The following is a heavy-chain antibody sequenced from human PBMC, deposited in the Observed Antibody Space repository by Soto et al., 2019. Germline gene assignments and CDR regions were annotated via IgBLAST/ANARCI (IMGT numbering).Heavy chain of an antibody. CDR1: GFTFSSYA. V-gene: IGHV3-23*01. Sequence: GSLRLSCAASGFTFSSYAMSWVRQAPGKGLEWVSAISGSGGSTYYADSVKGRFTISRDNSKNTLYLQMNSLRAEDTAVYYCAKDPTYITMVRGVTFYFDYWGQGTLVTVSS. CDR3: AKDPTYITMVRGVTFYFDY. J-gene: IGHJ4*02. CDR2: ISGSGGST. D-gene: IGHD3-10*01.